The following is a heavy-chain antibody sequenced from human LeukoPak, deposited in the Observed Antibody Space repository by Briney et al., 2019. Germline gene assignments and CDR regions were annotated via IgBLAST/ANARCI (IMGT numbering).Heavy chain of an antibody. Sequence: GRSLRLSCAASGFTFSSYAMHWVRQAPGKGLEWVAVISYDGSNKYYADSVKGRFTISRDNSKNTLYLQMNSLRAEDTAVYYCARPGQAYNWFDPWGQGTLITVSS. CDR2: ISYDGSNK. V-gene: IGHV3-30*01. J-gene: IGHJ5*02. CDR3: ARPGQAYNWFDP. CDR1: GFTFSSYA.